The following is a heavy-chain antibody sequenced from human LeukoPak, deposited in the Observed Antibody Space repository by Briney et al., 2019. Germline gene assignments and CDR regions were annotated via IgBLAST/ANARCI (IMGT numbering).Heavy chain of an antibody. D-gene: IGHD1-26*01. Sequence: PGGSLRLSCAASGFTFSSYGMHWVRQAPGKGLEWVAVISYDGSNKYYADSVKGRFTISRDNAKNSLYLQMNSLRAEGTALYYCAKGVWELLEAFDIWGQGTMVTVSS. V-gene: IGHV3-30*18. CDR3: AKGVWELLEAFDI. J-gene: IGHJ3*02. CDR2: ISYDGSNK. CDR1: GFTFSSYG.